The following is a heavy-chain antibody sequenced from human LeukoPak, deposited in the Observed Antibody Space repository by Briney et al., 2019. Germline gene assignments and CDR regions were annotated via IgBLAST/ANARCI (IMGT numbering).Heavy chain of an antibody. J-gene: IGHJ4*02. Sequence: ASVKVSCKASGYTFTSHDINWVRQATGQGLEWMGWMNPNSGNTGYAQKFQGRVTITRNTSISTAYMELSSLRSEDTAVYYCARGTETAGTWADYWGQGTLVTVSS. D-gene: IGHD6-13*01. CDR2: MNPNSGNT. CDR3: ARGTETAGTWADY. CDR1: GYTFTSHD. V-gene: IGHV1-8*03.